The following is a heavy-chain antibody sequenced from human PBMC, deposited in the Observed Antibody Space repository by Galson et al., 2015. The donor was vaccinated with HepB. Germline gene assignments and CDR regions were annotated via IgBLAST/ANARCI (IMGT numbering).Heavy chain of an antibody. Sequence: SVKVSCKASGYTFTSYGISWVRQAPGQGLEWMGWISAYNGNTNYAQKLQGRVTMTTDTSINTAYMELNRLRSDDTAVYYCARPLRANGAFDMWGQGTMVTVSS. J-gene: IGHJ3*02. CDR1: GYTFTSYG. V-gene: IGHV1-18*04. CDR3: ARPLRANGAFDM. CDR2: ISAYNGNT. D-gene: IGHD2-8*01.